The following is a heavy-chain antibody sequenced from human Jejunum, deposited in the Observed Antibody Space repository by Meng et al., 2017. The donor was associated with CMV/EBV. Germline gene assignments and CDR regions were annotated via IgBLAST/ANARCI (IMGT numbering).Heavy chain of an antibody. CDR1: GYTFTTYA. J-gene: IGHJ4*02. CDR2: INGGNGNT. CDR3: ARLPGGSVIPGIPY. D-gene: IGHD3-10*01. Sequence: QVQTVQSGAEVKKPGTSVRISCKASGYTFTTYASHWVRQAPGQSIEWVGWINGGNGNTKYSQMFQARVTMTRVTSIRTANIELSSLRSVTTAVYYCARLPGGSVIPGIPYWGQGTLVTVSS. V-gene: IGHV1-3*01.